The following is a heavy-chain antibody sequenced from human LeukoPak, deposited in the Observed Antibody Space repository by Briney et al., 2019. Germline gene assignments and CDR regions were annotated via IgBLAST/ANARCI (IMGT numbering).Heavy chain of an antibody. Sequence: PGGSLRLSCAASGFTFSSYAMSWVRQAPGKGLEWVSANSGSGGSTYYADSVKGRFTISRDNSKNTLYLQMNSLRAEDTAVYYCAKFVVVVAATFENYFDYWGQGTLVTVSS. J-gene: IGHJ4*02. V-gene: IGHV3-23*01. D-gene: IGHD2-15*01. CDR1: GFTFSSYA. CDR3: AKFVVVVAATFENYFDY. CDR2: NSGSGGST.